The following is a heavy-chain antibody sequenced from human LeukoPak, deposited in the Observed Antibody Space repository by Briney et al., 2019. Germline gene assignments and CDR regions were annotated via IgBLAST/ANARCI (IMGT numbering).Heavy chain of an antibody. CDR1: GGSFSGYY. Sequence: PSETLSLTCGIYGGSFSGYYWSWIRQPPGKGLEWIGEVHHSGSTKYNPSLNGRVTMSVDTSKNQFSLKLTSVTAADTAVYYCARGAPGYWGQGTLVTVSS. CDR2: VHHSGST. V-gene: IGHV4-34*01. CDR3: ARGAPGY. J-gene: IGHJ4*02.